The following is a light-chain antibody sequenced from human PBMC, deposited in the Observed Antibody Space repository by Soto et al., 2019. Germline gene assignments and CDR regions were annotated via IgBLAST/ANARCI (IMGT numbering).Light chain of an antibody. V-gene: IGLV2-14*01. Sequence: QSALTQPASVSGSPGQSITISCTGTSSDVGGYNYVSWYQQHPGIAPKLLIYGVTNRPSGVSTLFSRSKSGNTASLTISGRQAEDEADYHCSSYTSASTLLYLFGTGTKLTVL. CDR3: SSYTSASTLLYL. CDR1: SSDVGGYNY. CDR2: GVT. J-gene: IGLJ1*01.